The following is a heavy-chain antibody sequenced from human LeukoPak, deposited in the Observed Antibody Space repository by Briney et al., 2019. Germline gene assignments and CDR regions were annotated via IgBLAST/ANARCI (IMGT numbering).Heavy chain of an antibody. CDR2: IYYSGST. J-gene: IGHJ4*02. V-gene: IGHV4-59*08. CDR1: GGSISSYY. CDR3: ARSSCSGGSCYLIDY. Sequence: PSETLSLTCTVSGGSISSYYWSWIRQPPGKGLEWFGYIYYSGSTNYNPSLKSRVTISVDTSKNQFSLKLSSVTAADTAVYYCARSSCSGGSCYLIDYWGQGTLVTVSS. D-gene: IGHD2-15*01.